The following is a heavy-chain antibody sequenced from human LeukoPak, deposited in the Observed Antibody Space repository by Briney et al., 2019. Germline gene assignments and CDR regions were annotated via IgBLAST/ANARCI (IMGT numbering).Heavy chain of an antibody. CDR3: AKEYGDYDAPYGLGFDY. V-gene: IGHV3-30*18. D-gene: IGHD4-17*01. CDR1: GFTFSSYG. J-gene: IGHJ4*02. Sequence: GGSLRLSCAASGFTFSSYGMHWVRQAPGKGLEWVAVISYDGSNKYYADSVKGRFTISRDKSKNTLYLQMNSLRAEDTAVYYCAKEYGDYDAPYGLGFDYWGQGTLVTVSS. CDR2: ISYDGSNK.